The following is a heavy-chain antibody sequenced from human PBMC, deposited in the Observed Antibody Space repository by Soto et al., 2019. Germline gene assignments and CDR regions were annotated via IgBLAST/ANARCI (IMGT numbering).Heavy chain of an antibody. D-gene: IGHD6-13*01. CDR2: IIPICGTA. CDR1: GGTFSSYA. Sequence: QVQLVQSGAEVKKPGSSVKVSCKASGGTFSSYAISWVRQAPGQGLEWMGGIIPICGTANYAQKFKGRVTITADEYTSTAYMELSSVRSEDTAVYYCARNQGNRSSWYLMGYWGQGTLVTVSS. V-gene: IGHV1-69*01. J-gene: IGHJ4*02. CDR3: ARNQGNRSSWYLMGY.